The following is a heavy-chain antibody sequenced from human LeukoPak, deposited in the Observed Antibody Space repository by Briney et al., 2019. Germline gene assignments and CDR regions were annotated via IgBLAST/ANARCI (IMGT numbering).Heavy chain of an antibody. D-gene: IGHD3-3*01. CDR2: ISGDGGST. Sequence: GGSLRLSCAASGFTFDDYAMHWVRQAPGKGLEWVSLISGDGGSTYYADSVKGRFTISRDNSKNSLHLQMNSLRTEDTALYYCAKDIRASWVRFLEWLPDGPFDYWGQGTLVTVSS. J-gene: IGHJ4*02. V-gene: IGHV3-43*02. CDR3: AKDIRASWVRFLEWLPDGPFDY. CDR1: GFTFDDYA.